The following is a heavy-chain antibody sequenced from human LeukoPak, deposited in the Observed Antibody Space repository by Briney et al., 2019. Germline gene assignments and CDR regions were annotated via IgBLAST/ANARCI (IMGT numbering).Heavy chain of an antibody. D-gene: IGHD3-10*01. J-gene: IGHJ6*02. V-gene: IGHV1-18*01. Sequence: ASVKVSCKASGYTFTSYGISWVRQAPGQGLEWMGWISAYNGNTNYAQKLQGRVTMTTDTSTSTAYMELRSLRSDDTAVYYCARDTMVRGVIRHYYYGMDVWGQGTTVTVSS. CDR2: ISAYNGNT. CDR3: ARDTMVRGVIRHYYYGMDV. CDR1: GYTFTSYG.